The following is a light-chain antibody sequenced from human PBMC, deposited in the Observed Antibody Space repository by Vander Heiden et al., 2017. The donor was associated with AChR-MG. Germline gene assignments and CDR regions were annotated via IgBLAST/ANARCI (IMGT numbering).Light chain of an antibody. J-gene: IGKJ4*01. V-gene: IGKV3-20*01. Sequence: IVLTPSPGTLSLSPGERATLSCRASQSVSASYLAWYQQKPGQAPRLLIYGASSRATGIPDRFSGSGSGTDFTLIISRLEPEDFAIYYCQQYGSSPFTFGGGTKVEIK. CDR3: QQYGSSPFT. CDR2: GAS. CDR1: QSVSASY.